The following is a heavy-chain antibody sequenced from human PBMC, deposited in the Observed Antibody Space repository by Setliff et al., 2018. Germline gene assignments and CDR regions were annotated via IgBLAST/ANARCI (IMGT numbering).Heavy chain of an antibody. J-gene: IGHJ4*02. CDR3: ARGGCSATSCLDY. CDR2: IKSDGSHT. D-gene: IGHD2-2*01. Sequence: GGSLRLSCAASGFTFRNYYMHWVRQVPGKGLMWVSYIKSDGSHTAYADSVRGRFTISRDNAKNTLYLQMNSLEAEDTAVYYCARGGCSATSCLDYWGQGILVTGSS. CDR1: GFTFRNYY. V-gene: IGHV3-74*01.